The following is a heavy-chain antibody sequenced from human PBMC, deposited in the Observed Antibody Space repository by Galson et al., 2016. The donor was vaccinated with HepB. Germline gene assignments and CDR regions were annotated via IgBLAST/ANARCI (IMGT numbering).Heavy chain of an antibody. Sequence: SLRLSCAVSGFTFRSYDMHWVRHVTGIGLEWVAAIGSAGDTYYRGSVKGRFAISRENAKKSLFLQMNSLRAGDTAVYYCARGDSSYSGMDVWGQGTAVTVSS. D-gene: IGHD6-6*01. CDR2: IGSAGDT. V-gene: IGHV3-13*04. J-gene: IGHJ6*02. CDR3: ARGDSSYSGMDV. CDR1: GFTFRSYD.